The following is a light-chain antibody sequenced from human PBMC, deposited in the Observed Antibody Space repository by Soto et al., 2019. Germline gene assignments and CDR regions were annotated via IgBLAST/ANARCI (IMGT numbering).Light chain of an antibody. CDR1: QTISSN. V-gene: IGKV3-15*01. J-gene: IGKJ1*01. CDR2: GAS. Sequence: EIVMTQSPATLSVSPGEGATLSVRASQTISSNLAWYQQKPGQAPRLLIYGASTRATGIPARFSGSGSGTEFTLTISSLQSEDFAVYYCQQRSNWPWTFGQGTKVDIK. CDR3: QQRSNWPWT.